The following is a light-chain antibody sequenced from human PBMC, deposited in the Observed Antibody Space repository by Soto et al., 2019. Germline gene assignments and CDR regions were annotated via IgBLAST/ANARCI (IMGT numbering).Light chain of an antibody. J-gene: IGLJ2*01. Sequence: QSVLTQPPSVSCAPGQRVTISFTGSSSNIGAGYDVHWYQQLPGTAPKLLIYGNSNRPSGVPDRFSGSKSGTSASLAITGLQAEDEADYYCQSYDSSLSGVVFGGGTQLTVL. CDR2: GNS. CDR1: SSNIGAGYD. V-gene: IGLV1-40*01. CDR3: QSYDSSLSGVV.